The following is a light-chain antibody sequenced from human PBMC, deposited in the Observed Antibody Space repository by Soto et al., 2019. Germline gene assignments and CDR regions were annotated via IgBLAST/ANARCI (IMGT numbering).Light chain of an antibody. J-gene: IGLJ1*01. Sequence: QSVLTQPASVSGSPGQSITISCTGTSSDVGGYNYVSWYQQHPGKAPKLMIYEVSNRPSGVSNRFSGSKSGNTASLTISGLQAEDDSDYYCSSYTSSSIDYIFGTGTKVTVI. V-gene: IGLV2-14*01. CDR1: SSDVGGYNY. CDR3: SSYTSSSIDYI. CDR2: EVS.